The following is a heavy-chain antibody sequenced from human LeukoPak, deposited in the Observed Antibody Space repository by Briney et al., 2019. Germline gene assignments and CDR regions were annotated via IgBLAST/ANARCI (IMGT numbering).Heavy chain of an antibody. Sequence: GRSLRLSCAASGFTFSIYAMHWVRQAPGKGLEWVAIISDDGTIKDYADSVKGRFTISRDNSKNTLYLQMNSLRAEDTAVYYCARRDFYGGNSLDAFDIWGQGTMVTVSS. CDR3: ARRDFYGGNSLDAFDI. J-gene: IGHJ3*02. V-gene: IGHV3-30-3*01. CDR2: ISDDGTIK. D-gene: IGHD4-23*01. CDR1: GFTFSIYA.